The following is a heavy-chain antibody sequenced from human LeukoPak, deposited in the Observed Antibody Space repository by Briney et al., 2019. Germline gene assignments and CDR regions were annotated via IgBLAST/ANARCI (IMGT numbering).Heavy chain of an antibody. J-gene: IGHJ3*02. D-gene: IGHD1-26*01. CDR1: GFTFDDYA. CDR3: AKAVVGATYDAFDI. V-gene: IGHV3-9*01. Sequence: GGSLRLSCAASGFTFDDYAMHWVRQAPGKGLEWVSGISWNSGSIGYADSVKGRFTIPRDDAKNSLYLQMNSLRAEDTALYYCAKAVVGATYDAFDIWGQGTMVTVSS. CDR2: ISWNSGSI.